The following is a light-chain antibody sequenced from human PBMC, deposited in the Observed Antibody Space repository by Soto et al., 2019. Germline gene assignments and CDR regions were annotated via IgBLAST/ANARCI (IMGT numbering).Light chain of an antibody. CDR1: SSDVGGYNY. CDR2: EVS. CDR3: SSYTSSSTLV. Sequence: QSALTQPASVSGSPGQSITISCTGTSSDVGGYNYVSWYQQHPGKAPKLMIYEVSNRPSGASNRFSGSKSGNTASLTISGLQAEDEADYYCSSYTSSSTLVFGGGTKVTVL. J-gene: IGLJ3*02. V-gene: IGLV2-14*01.